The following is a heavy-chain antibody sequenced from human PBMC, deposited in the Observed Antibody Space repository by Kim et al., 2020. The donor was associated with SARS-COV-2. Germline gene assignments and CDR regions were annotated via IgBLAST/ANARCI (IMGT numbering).Heavy chain of an antibody. D-gene: IGHD6-13*01. Sequence: ASVKVSCKASGYSFTSYTIHWVRQAPGQRFEWMGWFSAGFENAKYSQNFQGRVTITRDTSASTVSMELSSLRSEDTALYFCARGRGSNWSTLDYWGQGT. V-gene: IGHV1-3*01. CDR3: ARGRGSNWSTLDY. J-gene: IGHJ4*02. CDR1: GYSFTSYT. CDR2: FSAGFENA.